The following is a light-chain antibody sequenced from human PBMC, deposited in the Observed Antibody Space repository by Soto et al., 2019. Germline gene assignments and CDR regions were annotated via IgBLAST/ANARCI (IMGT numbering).Light chain of an antibody. CDR2: GTS. V-gene: IGKV3-20*01. Sequence: EIVLTQSPGTLSVSPGERATLSCRASQTISSNYLAWYQQKPGQAPSLLIYGTSSRATGIPDRFSGSGSGTDFPITISRLEPEDSAIYYCQQDVSWTFGQGTKVEIK. J-gene: IGKJ1*01. CDR1: QTISSNY. CDR3: QQDVSWT.